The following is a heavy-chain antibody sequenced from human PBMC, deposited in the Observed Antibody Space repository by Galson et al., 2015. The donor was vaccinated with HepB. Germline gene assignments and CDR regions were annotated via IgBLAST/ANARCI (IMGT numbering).Heavy chain of an antibody. CDR2: IIPIFGTA. J-gene: IGHJ3*02. V-gene: IGHV1-69*13. Sequence: SVKVSCKASGGTFSSFAISWVRQAPGQGLEWMGGIIPIFGTANYAQKFQGRVTITADESTSTAYMELSSLRSEDTAVYYCARARISRHAFDIWGQGTMVTVSS. CDR3: ARARISRHAFDI. D-gene: IGHD2-15*01. CDR1: GGTFSSFA.